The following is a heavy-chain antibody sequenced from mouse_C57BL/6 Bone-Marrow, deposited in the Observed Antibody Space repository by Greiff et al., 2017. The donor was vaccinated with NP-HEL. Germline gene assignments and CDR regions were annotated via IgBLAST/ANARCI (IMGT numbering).Heavy chain of an antibody. CDR3: ARRGGSNWYFDV. Sequence: EVQLVESGPGLVKPSQSLSLTCSVTGYSITSGYYWNWIRQFPGNKLEWMGYISYDGSNNYNPSLKNRISITRDTSKNQFFLKLNSVTTEDTATYYCARRGGSNWYFDVWGTGTTVTVSS. V-gene: IGHV3-6*01. D-gene: IGHD1-1*01. CDR2: ISYDGSN. CDR1: GYSITSGYY. J-gene: IGHJ1*03.